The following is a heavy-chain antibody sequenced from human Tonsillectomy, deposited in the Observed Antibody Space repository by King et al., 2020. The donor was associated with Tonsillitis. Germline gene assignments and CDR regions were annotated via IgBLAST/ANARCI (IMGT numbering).Heavy chain of an antibody. CDR3: ARARVEMATIGIIDY. CDR1: GYTFTGYY. D-gene: IGHD5-24*01. Sequence: EQLVQSGAEVKKPGASVKVSCKASGYTFTGYYMHWVQQAPGRGLEWMGWINPNSGDTNYAQKFQGRVTMTRDTSISTAYMELSRLRSDDTAVYYCARARVEMATIGIIDYWGQGTLVTVSS. J-gene: IGHJ4*02. CDR2: INPNSGDT. V-gene: IGHV1-2*02.